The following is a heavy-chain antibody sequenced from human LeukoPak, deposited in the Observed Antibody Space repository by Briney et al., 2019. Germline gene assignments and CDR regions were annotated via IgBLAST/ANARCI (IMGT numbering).Heavy chain of an antibody. Sequence: ASETLSLTCTVAGGSMSNYYWNWIRQPPGQGLEWIGYIYYIGSTNYNPSLKSRVTISVDTSKNQFSLKLSSVTAADTAVYYCARERDDNYFDYWGQGTLVTVSS. D-gene: IGHD3-22*01. CDR1: GGSMSNYY. J-gene: IGHJ4*02. CDR2: IYYIGST. CDR3: ARERDDNYFDY. V-gene: IGHV4-59*01.